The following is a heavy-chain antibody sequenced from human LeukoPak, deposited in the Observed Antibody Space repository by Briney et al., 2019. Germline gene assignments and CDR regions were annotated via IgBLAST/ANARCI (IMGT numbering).Heavy chain of an antibody. Sequence: GASVKVSCKVSGYTLTELSMHWVRQAPGQGLEWMGIINPSGGSTSYAQKFQGRVTMTRDTSTSTVYMELSSLRSEDTAVYYCARDQGGTTLRSVFDYWGQGTLVTVSS. J-gene: IGHJ4*02. D-gene: IGHD1-1*01. V-gene: IGHV1-46*01. CDR2: INPSGGST. CDR1: GYTLTELS. CDR3: ARDQGGTTLRSVFDY.